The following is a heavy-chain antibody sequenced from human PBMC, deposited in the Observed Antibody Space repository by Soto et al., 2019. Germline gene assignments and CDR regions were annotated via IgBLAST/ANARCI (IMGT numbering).Heavy chain of an antibody. D-gene: IGHD2-2*01. CDR1: GGTFSSYT. CDR2: IIPILGIA. CDR3: ARGQSYCSSTSCYGYGMDV. Sequence: QVQLVQSGAEVKKPGSSVKVSCKASGGTFSSYTISWVRQAPGQGLEWMGRIIPILGIANYAQKFQGRVTITADKSTSXAXXELSSLRSEDTAVYYCARGQSYCSSTSCYGYGMDVWGQGTTVTVSS. J-gene: IGHJ6*02. V-gene: IGHV1-69*02.